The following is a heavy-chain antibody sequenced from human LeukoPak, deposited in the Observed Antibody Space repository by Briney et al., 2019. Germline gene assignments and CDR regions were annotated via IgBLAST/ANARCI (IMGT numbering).Heavy chain of an antibody. CDR1: GGTFSSYA. CDR2: IIPILGIA. V-gene: IGHV1-69*04. J-gene: IGHJ6*02. CDR3: ARASAFPQLIDYGMDV. Sequence: ASVKVSCKASGGTFSSYAISWVRQAPGQGLEWMGRIIPILGIANYAQKFQGRVTITADKSTSTAYMELGSLRSEDTAVYYCARASAFPQLIDYGMDVWGQGTTVTVSS. D-gene: IGHD2/OR15-2a*01.